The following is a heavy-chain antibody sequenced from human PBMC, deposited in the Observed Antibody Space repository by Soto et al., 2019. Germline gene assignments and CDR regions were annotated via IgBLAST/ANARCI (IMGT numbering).Heavy chain of an antibody. Sequence: PSQTLSLICTVSSASISRSYHYCSWIRQPPGRGLEWIGYSHYRGSTFYNPSLKSRVTISLDTSKNQFSLRLGSVDATDTAVYFCAREIRYCSNGVCSSCARDVWGRGTTVTVSS. CDR3: AREIRYCSNGVCSSCARDV. V-gene: IGHV4-30-4*01. D-gene: IGHD2-8*01. CDR1: SASISRSYHY. CDR2: SHYRGST. J-gene: IGHJ6*02.